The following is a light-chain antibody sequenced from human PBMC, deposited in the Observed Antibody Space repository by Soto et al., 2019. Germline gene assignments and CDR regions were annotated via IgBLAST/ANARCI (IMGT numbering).Light chain of an antibody. V-gene: IGLV2-23*01. CDR3: CSYAGSSPWV. Sequence: QSALTQPASVSGSPGQSITISCTGTSSDVGSYNLVSWYQQHPGKAPKLMIYEGSKRPSGVSNRFSESKSGNTASLPISGLQGEDEADYYCCSYAGSSPWVLRGRTKLTVL. CDR2: EGS. CDR1: SSDVGSYNL. J-gene: IGLJ3*02.